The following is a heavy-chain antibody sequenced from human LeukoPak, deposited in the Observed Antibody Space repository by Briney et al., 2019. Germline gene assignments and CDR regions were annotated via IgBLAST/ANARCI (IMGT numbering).Heavy chain of an antibody. D-gene: IGHD3-9*01. CDR3: ARERILTSYDVTHDAFDI. CDR2: INPSGGST. V-gene: IGHV1-46*01. J-gene: IGHJ3*02. CDR1: GYTFTSYY. Sequence: ASVKVSCKASGYTFTSYYMHWVRQAPGQGLEWMGIINPSGGSTSYAQRFQGRVTMTRDTSTSTVYMELSSLRSEDTAVYYCARERILTSYDVTHDAFDIWGQGTMVTVSS.